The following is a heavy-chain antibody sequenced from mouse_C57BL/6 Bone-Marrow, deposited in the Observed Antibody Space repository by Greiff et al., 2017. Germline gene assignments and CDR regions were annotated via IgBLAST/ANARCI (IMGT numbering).Heavy chain of an antibody. V-gene: IGHV5-6*01. Sequence: EVHPVESGGDLVKPGGSLKLSCAASGFTFSSYGMSWVRQTPDKRLEWVATISSGGSYTYYPDSVKGRFTISRDNAKNTLYLHMSSLKSEDTAMYYCARHETGDYFDYWGQGTTLTVSS. D-gene: IGHD4-1*01. CDR3: ARHETGDYFDY. CDR2: ISSGGSYT. J-gene: IGHJ2*01. CDR1: GFTFSSYG.